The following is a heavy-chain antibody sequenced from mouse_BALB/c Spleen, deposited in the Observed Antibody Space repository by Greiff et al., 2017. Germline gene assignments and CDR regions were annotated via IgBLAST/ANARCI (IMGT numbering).Heavy chain of an antibody. CDR3: TSGEYGNWFAY. D-gene: IGHD2-10*02. CDR2: IYPGNSDT. J-gene: IGHJ3*01. V-gene: IGHV1-5*01. Sequence: EVQLQQSGTVLARPGASVKMSCKASGYTFTSYWMHWVKQRPGQGLEWIGAIYPGNSDTSYNQKFKGKAKLTAVTSTSTAYMELSSLTNEDSAVYYCTSGEYGNWFAYWGQGTLVTVSA. CDR1: GYTFTSYW.